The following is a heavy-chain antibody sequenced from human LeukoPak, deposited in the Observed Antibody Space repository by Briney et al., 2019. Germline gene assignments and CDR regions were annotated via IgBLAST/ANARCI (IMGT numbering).Heavy chain of an antibody. V-gene: IGHV3-23*01. D-gene: IGHD6-13*01. CDR3: ARDEGYSSSWFDY. CDR1: GFTFSSYA. J-gene: IGHJ4*02. Sequence: LGGSLRLSCAASGFTFSSYAMSWVRQPPGKGLEWVSAISGSGASTYYADSVKGRVTISRDNSKNTLYLQMNSLRAEDTAVYYCARDEGYSSSWFDYWGQGTLVTVSS. CDR2: ISGSGAST.